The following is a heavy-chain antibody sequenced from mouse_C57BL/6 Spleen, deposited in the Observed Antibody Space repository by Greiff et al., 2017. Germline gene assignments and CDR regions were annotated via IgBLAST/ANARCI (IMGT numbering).Heavy chain of an antibody. V-gene: IGHV1-82*01. CDR2: IYPGDGDT. D-gene: IGHD2-1*01. CDR1: GYAFSSSW. J-gene: IGHJ4*01. CDR3: ARPYGNYEGSAMDY. Sequence: VQLVESGPELVKPGASVKISCKASGYAFSSSWMNWVKQRPGKGLEWIGQIYPGDGDTNYNGKFKGKATLTADKSSSTAYMQLSSLTSEDSAVYFCARPYGNYEGSAMDYWGQGTSVTVSS.